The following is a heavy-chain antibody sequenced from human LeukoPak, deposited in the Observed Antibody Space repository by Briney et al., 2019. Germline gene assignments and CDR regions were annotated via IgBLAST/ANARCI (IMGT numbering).Heavy chain of an antibody. J-gene: IGHJ4*02. Sequence: GGSLRLSCAASGFTFSSYAMGWVRQAPGKGLEWVSSITGSSGDNTYYADFVKGRFTISRDNSKNTLYLRMGSLRAEDTAVYYCAKGHIVSEWLYFDYWGRGTLVTVSS. CDR3: AKGHIVSEWLYFDY. CDR1: GFTFSSYA. V-gene: IGHV3-23*01. CDR2: ITGSSGDNT. D-gene: IGHD2-21*01.